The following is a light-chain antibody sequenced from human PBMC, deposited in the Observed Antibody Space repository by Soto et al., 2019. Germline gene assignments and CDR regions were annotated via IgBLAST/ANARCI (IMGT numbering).Light chain of an antibody. J-gene: IGLJ1*01. V-gene: IGLV1-44*01. Sequence: QSVLTQPPSTSGTPGQRVTISCSGSSSNIGSKTVNWYQHLPGTAPKLLLYSNNKRPSGVTERFSGSKSGTSASLAVSGLQSEYEADYYCAAWDDSLNGYVFGTGTKLTVL. CDR2: SNN. CDR3: AAWDDSLNGYV. CDR1: SSNIGSKT.